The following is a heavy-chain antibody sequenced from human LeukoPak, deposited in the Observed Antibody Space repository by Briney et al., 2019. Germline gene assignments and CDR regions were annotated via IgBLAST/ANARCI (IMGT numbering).Heavy chain of an antibody. CDR3: AREFTQRDY. V-gene: IGHV3-11*01. J-gene: IGHJ4*02. CDR2: ISSSDGTI. CDR1: GFTFSDYY. Sequence: PGGSLRLPCVASGFTFSDYYMSWIRQAPGKGLEWVSYISSSDGTIKYADSVKGRFTISRDNAKNSLYLQMNSLRVEDTAVYYCAREFTQRDYWGQGTLVTVSS.